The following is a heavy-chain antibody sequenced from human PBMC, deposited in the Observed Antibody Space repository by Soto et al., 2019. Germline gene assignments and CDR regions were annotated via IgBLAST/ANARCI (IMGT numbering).Heavy chain of an antibody. V-gene: IGHV4-34*01. CDR3: ARESGDNYGSSPDLYYFDY. D-gene: IGHD4-17*01. CDR1: GGSFSGYY. J-gene: IGHJ4*02. Sequence: PSETLSLTCAVYGGSFSGYYWSWIRQPPGKGLEWIGEINHSGSTNYNPSLKSRVTISVDTSKNQFSLKLSSVTAADTAVYYCARESGDNYGSSPDLYYFDYWGQGTLVTVSS. CDR2: INHSGST.